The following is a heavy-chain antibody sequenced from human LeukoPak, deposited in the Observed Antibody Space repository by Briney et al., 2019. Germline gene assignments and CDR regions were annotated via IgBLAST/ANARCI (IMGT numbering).Heavy chain of an antibody. CDR2: ISHDGSNI. D-gene: IGHD6-13*01. J-gene: IGHJ4*02. V-gene: IGHV3-30*04. CDR3: ARDISQTYIAVAGHLDY. Sequence: PGGSQRLSCAASGFTFSTYAMHWVRQPPGKGLEWVAIISHDGSNIYYADSVKDRFTISRDNSKNTLYLQMKGLRAEDTALYYCARDISQTYIAVAGHLDYWGQGTQVTVSS. CDR1: GFTFSTYA.